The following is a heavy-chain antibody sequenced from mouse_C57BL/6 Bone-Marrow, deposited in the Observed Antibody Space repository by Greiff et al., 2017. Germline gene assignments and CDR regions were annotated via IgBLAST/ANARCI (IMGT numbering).Heavy chain of an antibody. V-gene: IGHV14-1*01. CDR3: TTRGIWRGFAY. CDR2: IDPEDGDT. D-gene: IGHD1-1*02. Sequence: VQLQQSGAELVRPGASVKLSCTASGFNIKDYYMHWVKQRPEQGLEWIGRIDPEDGDTEYAPKFQGKATMTADTSSNTAYLQLSSLTSEDIAVYYCTTRGIWRGFAYWGQGTLVTVSA. J-gene: IGHJ3*01. CDR1: GFNIKDYY.